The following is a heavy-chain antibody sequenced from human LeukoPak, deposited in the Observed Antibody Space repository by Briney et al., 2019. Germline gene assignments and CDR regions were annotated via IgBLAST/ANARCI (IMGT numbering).Heavy chain of an antibody. CDR2: IYYSGST. Sequence: PSETLSLTCTVSGGSISRGDYYWSWIRQPPGKGLEWIGYIYYSGSTYYNPSLKSRVTISVDTSKNQFSLKLSSVTAADTAVYYCARASNKDYYDSSGYYYDYWGQGTLVTV. J-gene: IGHJ4*02. CDR1: GGSISRGDYY. D-gene: IGHD3-22*01. V-gene: IGHV4-30-4*01. CDR3: ARASNKDYYDSSGYYYDY.